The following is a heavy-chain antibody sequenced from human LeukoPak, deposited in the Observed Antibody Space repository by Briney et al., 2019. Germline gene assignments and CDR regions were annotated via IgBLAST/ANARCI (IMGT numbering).Heavy chain of an antibody. CDR2: INPSGGST. V-gene: IGHV1-46*01. Sequence: GASVKVSCKASGYTFTSYYMHWVRQAPGQGLEWMGIINPSGGSTSYAQKFQGRVTMTRDTSTSTVYMELSSLRSEDTAVYYCAREVGGSSWYGYYYYYGMDVWGQGTTVTVSS. J-gene: IGHJ6*02. CDR1: GYTFTSYY. CDR3: AREVGGSSWYGYYYYYGMDV. D-gene: IGHD6-13*01.